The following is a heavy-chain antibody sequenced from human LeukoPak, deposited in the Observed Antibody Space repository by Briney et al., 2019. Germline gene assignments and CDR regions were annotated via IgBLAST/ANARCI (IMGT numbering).Heavy chain of an antibody. V-gene: IGHV1-69*04. D-gene: IGHD3-9*01. J-gene: IGHJ3*02. CDR3: ASSGLLTGYYMRASLDAFDI. Sequence: SVKVSCKASGGTFNSYVISWLRQAPGQGLEWMGRIIAILGTGKYAQKFQGRVTINADKSTSTAYMELSSLRSEDTAVYYCASSGLLTGYYMRASLDAFDIWGQGTMVTVSS. CDR2: IIAILGTG. CDR1: GGTFNSYV.